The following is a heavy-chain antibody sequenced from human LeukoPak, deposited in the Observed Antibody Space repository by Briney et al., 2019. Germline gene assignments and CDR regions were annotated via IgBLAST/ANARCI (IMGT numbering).Heavy chain of an antibody. CDR1: GFTFSTYA. V-gene: IGHV3-30-3*01. CDR2: ISYDGSNK. D-gene: IGHD5-18*01. CDR3: ASRRLWLQNGESAFDY. Sequence: GGSLRLSCADSGFTFSTYAMHWVRQAPGKGLEWVAVISYDGSNKDYADSVKGRFTISRDNSKDTLYLQMNSLRAEDTAVYYCASRRLWLQNGESAFDYWGQGTLVTVSS. J-gene: IGHJ4*02.